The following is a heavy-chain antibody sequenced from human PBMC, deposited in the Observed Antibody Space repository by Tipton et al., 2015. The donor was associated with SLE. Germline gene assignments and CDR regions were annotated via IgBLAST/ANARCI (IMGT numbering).Heavy chain of an antibody. CDR2: VFHTGTT. Sequence: TLSLTCVVHGGSFSGYYWSWIRQPPGKGLEWIGFVFHTGTTNYSPSFRSRVILSVDMSKNQFSLKLTSVTAADTAIYYCAGVRDGARPFGSWGQGTLVTVSS. CDR1: GGSFSGYY. V-gene: IGHV4-34*12. CDR3: AGVRDGARPFGS. J-gene: IGHJ4*02. D-gene: IGHD5-24*01.